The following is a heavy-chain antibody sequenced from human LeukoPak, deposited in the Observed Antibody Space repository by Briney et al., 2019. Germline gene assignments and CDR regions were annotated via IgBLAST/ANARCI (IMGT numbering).Heavy chain of an antibody. CDR1: GYTFTGYY. D-gene: IGHD2-15*01. V-gene: IGHV1-2*02. J-gene: IGHJ6*02. CDR3: ATSSAAATQNYHYYGMDV. Sequence: ASVKVSCKASGYTFTGYYIHWVRQAPGQGLEWMGWINPNSGGTNYAQKFQGRVTMTRDTYISTAYMELSSLLSDDTAVYHCATSSAAATQNYHYYGMDVWGQGTAVTVSS. CDR2: INPNSGGT.